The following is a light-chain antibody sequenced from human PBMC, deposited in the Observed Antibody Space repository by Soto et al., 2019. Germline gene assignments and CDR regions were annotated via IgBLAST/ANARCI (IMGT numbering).Light chain of an antibody. CDR1: QSVRNT. V-gene: IGKV3D-15*01. J-gene: IGKJ2*02. Sequence: EIVMTQSPATLSVSPGERVTLSCRASQSVRNTLAWYQHKPGQAPRLLIYDASIRATGIPARFSGSGSGTEFTLTISSLQSEDFAVYYCQQYNKWPPGTFGQGTKLEIK. CDR3: QQYNKWPPGT. CDR2: DAS.